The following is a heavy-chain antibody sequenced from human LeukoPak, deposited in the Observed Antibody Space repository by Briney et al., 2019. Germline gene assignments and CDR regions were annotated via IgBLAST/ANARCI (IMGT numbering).Heavy chain of an antibody. D-gene: IGHD3-22*01. CDR2: IYYSGST. J-gene: IGHJ4*02. CDR3: ARQGYYYDSSGYYWGSPLFDY. V-gene: IGHV4-39*01. CDR1: GGSISSSSYY. Sequence: SETLSLTCTVSGGSISSSSYYWGWICQPPGKGLEWIGSIYYSGSTYYNPSLKSRVTISVDTSKNQFSLKLSSVTAADTAVYYCARQGYYYDSSGYYWGSPLFDYWGQGTLVTVSS.